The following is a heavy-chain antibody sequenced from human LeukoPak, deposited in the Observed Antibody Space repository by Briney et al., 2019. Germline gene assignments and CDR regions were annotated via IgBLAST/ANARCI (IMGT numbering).Heavy chain of an antibody. D-gene: IGHD4-17*01. V-gene: IGHV1-18*01. J-gene: IGHJ4*01. Sequence: ASVKVSCKASGYTFTSYGISWVRQAPGQVCEWMGWISAYKGNTNYAQNLQGRVTMTTDTSTSTAYMELRSLRSDDTAVYYCARDDVYGDRDFDYWGQGTLVTVSS. CDR2: ISAYKGNT. CDR1: GYTFTSYG. CDR3: ARDDVYGDRDFDY.